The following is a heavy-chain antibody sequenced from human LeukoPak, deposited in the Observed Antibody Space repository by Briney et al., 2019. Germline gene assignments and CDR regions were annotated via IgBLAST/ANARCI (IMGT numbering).Heavy chain of an antibody. Sequence: PSETLSLTCTVSGSSVSSGSYYRSWIRQPPGKGLEWIGYIYYSGSTNYNPSLKSRVTISVDTSKNQFSLKLSSVTAADTAVYYCARGPYYYDSSGYAYYYYGMDVWGQGTTVTVSS. CDR1: GSSVSSGSYY. J-gene: IGHJ6*02. CDR3: ARGPYYYDSSGYAYYYYGMDV. D-gene: IGHD3-22*01. V-gene: IGHV4-61*01. CDR2: IYYSGST.